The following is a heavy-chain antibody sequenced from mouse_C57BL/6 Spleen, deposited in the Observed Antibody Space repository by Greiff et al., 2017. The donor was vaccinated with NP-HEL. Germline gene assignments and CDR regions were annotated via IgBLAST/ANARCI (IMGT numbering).Heavy chain of an antibody. J-gene: IGHJ2*01. CDR3: AYYDYGEFDY. D-gene: IGHD2-4*01. V-gene: IGHV1-4*01. Sequence: QVQLQQSGAELARPGASVKMSCKASGYTFTSYTMHWVKQRPGQGLEWIGYINPSSGYTKYNQKFKDKATLTADKSSSTAYMQLRSLTSEDSAVCYGAYYDYGEFDYWGQGTTLTVSS. CDR1: GYTFTSYT. CDR2: INPSSGYT.